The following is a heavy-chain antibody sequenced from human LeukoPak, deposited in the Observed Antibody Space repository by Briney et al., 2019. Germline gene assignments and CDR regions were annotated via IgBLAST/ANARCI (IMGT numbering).Heavy chain of an antibody. CDR3: AKASRRHCGSSSCYTLDY. CDR1: EYPYNSYG. V-gene: IGHV3-23*01. D-gene: IGHD2-2*02. J-gene: IGHJ4*02. Sequence: PGGPLRLSCAPSEYPYNSYGMIWPRQAPEKALEGVSDFSGSGGTTYYADSVKGRFTISRDNSNNTLYLQMNSLSAEDTAVYYCAKASRRHCGSSSCYTLDYWGQGTLVTVSS. CDR2: FSGSGGTT.